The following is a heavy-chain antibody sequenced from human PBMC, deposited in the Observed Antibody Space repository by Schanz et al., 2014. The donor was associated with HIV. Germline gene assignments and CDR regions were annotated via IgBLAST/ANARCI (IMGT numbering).Heavy chain of an antibody. D-gene: IGHD5-12*01. CDR1: GYTFTSYG. V-gene: IGHV1-18*01. J-gene: IGHJ4*02. Sequence: QVQLVQSGAEVKKPGASVKVSCKASGYTFTSYGINWVRQAPGQGLEWMGWISVYNGNTNYAQKLQGRVTMTTDTSTSTAYMDLRSLRSDDTAVYYCARGAAEMATMTPWRYWGQGTLVTVSS. CDR3: ARGAAEMATMTPWRY. CDR2: ISVYNGNT.